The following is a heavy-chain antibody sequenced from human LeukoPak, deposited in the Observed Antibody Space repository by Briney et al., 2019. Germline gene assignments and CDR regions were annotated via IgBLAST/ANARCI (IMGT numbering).Heavy chain of an antibody. CDR1: GFTFDDYA. D-gene: IGHD1-26*01. CDR3: ARGGATGGRFEN. J-gene: IGHJ4*02. Sequence: GGSLRLSCAASGFTFDDYAMHWVRQAPGKGLEWVSGISWDSGSIGYVDSVKGRFTISRDNPKNSLYLQMNSLRAEDTAVYYCARGGATGGRFENWGQGTLVTVSS. V-gene: IGHV3-9*01. CDR2: ISWDSGSI.